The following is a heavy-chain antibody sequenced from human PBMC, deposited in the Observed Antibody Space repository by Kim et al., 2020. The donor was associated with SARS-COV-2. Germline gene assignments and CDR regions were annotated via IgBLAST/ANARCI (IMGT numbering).Heavy chain of an antibody. J-gene: IGHJ6*02. Sequence: GGSLRLSCAASGFTFSSYGMHWVRQAPGKGLEWVAVISYDGSNKYYADSVKGRFTISRDNSKNTLYLQMNSLRAEDTAVYYCAKDWSSSWKPYYYYYGMDVWGQGTTVTVSS. CDR2: ISYDGSNK. V-gene: IGHV3-30*18. CDR1: GFTFSSYG. D-gene: IGHD6-13*01. CDR3: AKDWSSSWKPYYYYYGMDV.